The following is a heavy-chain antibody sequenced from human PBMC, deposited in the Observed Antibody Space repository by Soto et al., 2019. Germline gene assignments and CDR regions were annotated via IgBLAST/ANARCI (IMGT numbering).Heavy chain of an antibody. CDR2: ISSSGGTI. Sequence: GGSLRLSCAAPGFTFSSYAMSWVRQAPGKGLEWVSYISSSGGTIYYADSVKGRFTISRDNAKNSLYLQMNSLRAEDTAVYYWARGTIRDFDWLLGRPYYFDYWGQGTLVTVSS. J-gene: IGHJ4*02. D-gene: IGHD3-9*01. CDR3: ARGTIRDFDWLLGRPYYFDY. CDR1: GFTFSSYA. V-gene: IGHV3-48*01.